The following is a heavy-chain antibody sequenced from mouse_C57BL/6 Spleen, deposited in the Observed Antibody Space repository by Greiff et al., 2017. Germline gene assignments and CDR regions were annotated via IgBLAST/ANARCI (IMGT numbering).Heavy chain of an antibody. V-gene: IGHV1-82*01. J-gene: IGHJ4*01. CDR2: IDPGDGDT. Sequence: QVQLQQSGPELVKPGASVKISCKASGYAFSSYWMNWVKQRPGKGLEWIGLIDPGDGDTNYNRKFKGKATMTADKSSSTAYMQLSSLTSEDSAVYFCARRGHYVGAMDYWGQGTSVTVSS. CDR1: GYAFSSYW. D-gene: IGHD1-1*01. CDR3: ARRGHYVGAMDY.